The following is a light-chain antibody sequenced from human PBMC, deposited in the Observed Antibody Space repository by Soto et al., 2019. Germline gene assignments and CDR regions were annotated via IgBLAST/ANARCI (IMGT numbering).Light chain of an antibody. CDR3: QSYDAGLGGVV. CDR2: GNT. CDR1: SSNIGAGYD. J-gene: IGLJ2*01. Sequence: QAVVTQPPSMSGDPGQRVTISCTGRSSNIGAGYDVHWYQQLPGTAPKILISGNTHRHSGVPDRFSASTSGTSASLAITGLLSEDEGDYYCQSYDAGLGGVVFGGGTKLTVL. V-gene: IGLV1-40*01.